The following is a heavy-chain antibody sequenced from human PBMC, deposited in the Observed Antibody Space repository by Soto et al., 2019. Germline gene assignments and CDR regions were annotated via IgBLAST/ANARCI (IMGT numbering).Heavy chain of an antibody. CDR3: AKVTLWFGEFIGNGMDV. Sequence: GESLKISCAASGFTFSSYGMHWVRQAQGKGLEWVAVISYDGSNKYYADSVKGRFTISRDNSKNTLYLQMNSLRAEDTAVYYCAKVTLWFGEFIGNGMDVWGQGTTVTVSS. J-gene: IGHJ6*02. V-gene: IGHV3-30*18. CDR1: GFTFSSYG. D-gene: IGHD3-10*01. CDR2: ISYDGSNK.